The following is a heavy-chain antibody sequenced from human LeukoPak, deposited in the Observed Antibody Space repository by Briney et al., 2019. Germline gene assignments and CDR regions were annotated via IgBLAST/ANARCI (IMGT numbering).Heavy chain of an antibody. CDR1: GYTFTSYG. D-gene: IGHD6-19*01. V-gene: IGHV1-18*01. Sequence: GASVKVSCKASGYTFTSYGISWVRQAPGQGLEWMGWISAYNGNTNYAQKLQGRVTMTTDTSISTAYMELSRLRSDDTAVYYCARSLREQWLNFDYWGQGTLVTVSS. CDR2: ISAYNGNT. J-gene: IGHJ4*02. CDR3: ARSLREQWLNFDY.